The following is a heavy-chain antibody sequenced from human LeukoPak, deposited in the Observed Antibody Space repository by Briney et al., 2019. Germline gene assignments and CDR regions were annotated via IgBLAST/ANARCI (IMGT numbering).Heavy chain of an antibody. V-gene: IGHV3-48*01. CDR2: ISSSSSTI. D-gene: IGHD4-17*01. J-gene: IGHJ6*03. CDR1: GFTFSSYG. CDR3: ARVPTTVTEYYYYYYMDV. Sequence: GGSLRLSCAASGFTFSSYGMTWVRQAPGKGLEWVSYISSSSSTIYYADSVKGRFTISRDNAKNSLYLQLNSLRAEDTAVYYCARVPTTVTEYYYYYYMDVWGKGTTVTVSS.